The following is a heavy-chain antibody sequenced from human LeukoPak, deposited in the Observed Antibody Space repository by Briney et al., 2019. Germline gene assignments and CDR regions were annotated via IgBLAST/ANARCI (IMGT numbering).Heavy chain of an antibody. CDR2: IYSDNT. V-gene: IGHV3-53*01. Sequence: GGSLRLSCTVSGFTVSSNSMSWVRRAPGKGLEWVSFIYSDNTHYSDSVKGRFTISRDNSKNTLYLQMNSLRAEDTAVYYCASLGGTTDWGQGTLVTVSS. CDR1: GFTVSSNS. D-gene: IGHD1-26*01. CDR3: ASLGGTTD. J-gene: IGHJ4*02.